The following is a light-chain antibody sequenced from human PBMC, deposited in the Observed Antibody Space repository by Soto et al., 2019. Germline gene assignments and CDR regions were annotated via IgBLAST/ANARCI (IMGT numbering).Light chain of an antibody. Sequence: DIQMTQSPFTLSASVGDRVTITCRASQSISRWLAWYQQKPGKAPSLLIYGVSSLQSGVPSRVSGSGSGTEYTLTISSLQPDEFATSYCQQYNSYSPPTFGQGTQVDIK. V-gene: IGKV1-5*01. CDR1: QSISRW. J-gene: IGKJ1*01. CDR3: QQYNSYSPPT. CDR2: GVS.